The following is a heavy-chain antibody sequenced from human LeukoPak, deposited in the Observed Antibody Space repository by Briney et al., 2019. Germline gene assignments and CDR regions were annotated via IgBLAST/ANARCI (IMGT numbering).Heavy chain of an antibody. V-gene: IGHV3-7*01. D-gene: IGHD6-13*01. CDR1: GFTFSTYW. Sequence: PGGSLRLSCSASGFTFSTYWMSWVRQAPGKGLEWVANMKRDGSEIYYVDSVKGRFTISRDNAKNSLYLQMNSLRAEDTAVYHCARGAAEGLDYWGQGILVTVSS. J-gene: IGHJ4*02. CDR2: MKRDGSEI. CDR3: ARGAAEGLDY.